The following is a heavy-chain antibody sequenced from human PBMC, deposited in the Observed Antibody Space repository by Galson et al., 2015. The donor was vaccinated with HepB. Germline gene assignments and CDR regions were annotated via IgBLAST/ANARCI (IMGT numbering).Heavy chain of an antibody. CDR2: IVVGSGNT. J-gene: IGHJ6*02. V-gene: IGHV1-58*01. CDR3: AADWVPAAIGSYYYYGMDV. D-gene: IGHD2-2*01. Sequence: SVKVSCKASGFTFTSSAVQWVRQARGQRLEWIGWIVVGSGNTNYAQKFQERVTITRDMSTSTAYMELSSLRSEDTAVYYCAADWVPAAIGSYYYYGMDVWGQGTTVTVSS. CDR1: GFTFTSSA.